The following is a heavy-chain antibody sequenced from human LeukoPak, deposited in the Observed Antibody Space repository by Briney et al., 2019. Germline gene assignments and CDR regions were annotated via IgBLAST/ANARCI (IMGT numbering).Heavy chain of an antibody. CDR3: ARMGIAAAGR. CDR1: GFPFSSHS. Sequence: WGAPRLSCAAPGFPFSSHSMKLVRQASGEGLEWVSSISSSSSYIYYADSVKGRFTISRDNAKNSLYLQMNSLRAEDTAVYYCARMGIAAAGRWGQGTLVTVSS. CDR2: ISSSSSYI. V-gene: IGHV3-21*01. J-gene: IGHJ4*02. D-gene: IGHD6-13*01.